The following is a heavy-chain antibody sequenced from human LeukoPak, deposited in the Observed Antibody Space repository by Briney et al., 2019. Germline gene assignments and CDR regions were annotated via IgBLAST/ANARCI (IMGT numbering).Heavy chain of an antibody. CDR2: MYLSGTT. CDR1: GDSINSLDL. J-gene: IGHJ4*02. CDR3: AGYSSGYHNFDY. Sequence: PSGTLSLTCTVSGDSINSLDLWSWVRQPPGKGLEWIGEMYLSGTTHSNPSVKSRVTISVDTSKNQFSLKLISVTTADTAVYYCAGYSSGYHNFDYWGQGTLVTVSS. V-gene: IGHV4-4*02. D-gene: IGHD6-19*01.